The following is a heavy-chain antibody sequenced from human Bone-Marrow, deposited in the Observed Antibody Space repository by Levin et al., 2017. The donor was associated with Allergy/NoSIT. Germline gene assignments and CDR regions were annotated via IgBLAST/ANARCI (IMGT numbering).Heavy chain of an antibody. CDR1: GGTFTSYA. CDR2: LLPIFGSP. J-gene: IGHJ4*02. Sequence: SVKVSCKASGGTFTSYAITWVRQAPGQGLEWVGGLLPIFGSPHYAEKFQGTVTINADVSTSTAYMELSSLTSEDTAVYYCVSLEGYSSGSFSSDNWGQGTLVTVSS. CDR3: VSLEGYSSGSFSSDN. D-gene: IGHD3-10*01. V-gene: IGHV1-69*13.